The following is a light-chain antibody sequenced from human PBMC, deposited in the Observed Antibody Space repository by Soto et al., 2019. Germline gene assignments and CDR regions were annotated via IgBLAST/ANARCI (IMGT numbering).Light chain of an antibody. CDR2: DVT. CDR3: CSFAGPSSM. J-gene: IGLJ3*02. V-gene: IGLV2-11*01. Sequence: QSALSRSVSGSPGQSVTLSCTGATTDVGSSDYVSWYQQHPGKAPRLLIYDVTKRPAAAPTRVSGSKSDNTASLTVSGLQTEDEAVCFSCSFAGPSSMFDGGTKLTVL. CDR1: TTDVGSSDY.